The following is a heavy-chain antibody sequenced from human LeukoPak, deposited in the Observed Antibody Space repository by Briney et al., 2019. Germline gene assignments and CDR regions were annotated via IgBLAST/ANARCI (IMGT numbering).Heavy chain of an antibody. Sequence: PSETLSLTCTVSGGSSSSSNYYWDWIRQPPGKGLEWIGSIYYSGTTYYNPSLKSRVTVSIDTSKKQFSLKVSSVTAADTAVYYCARHRAYSSSSPFDYWGQGTLVTVSS. D-gene: IGHD6-6*01. CDR2: IYYSGTT. V-gene: IGHV4-39*01. CDR3: ARHRAYSSSSPFDY. J-gene: IGHJ4*02. CDR1: GGSSSSSNYY.